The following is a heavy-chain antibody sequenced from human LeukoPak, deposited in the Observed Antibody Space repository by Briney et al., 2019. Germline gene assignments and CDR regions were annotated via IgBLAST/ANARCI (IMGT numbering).Heavy chain of an antibody. CDR2: ISGGGGSA. V-gene: IGHV3-23*01. CDR3: AKDRYSSSSYFSDY. J-gene: IGHJ4*02. D-gene: IGHD6-13*01. CDR1: GFTFSSYA. Sequence: GGSLRLSCAASGFTFSSYAMSWVRQAPGKGLEWVSAISGGGGSAYYADSVKGRFTISRDNSKNTLYLQMNGPRAEDTAVYYCAKDRYSSSSYFSDYWGQGTLVTVSS.